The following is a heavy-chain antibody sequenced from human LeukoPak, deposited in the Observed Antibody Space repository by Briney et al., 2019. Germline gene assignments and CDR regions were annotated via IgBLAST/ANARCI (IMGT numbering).Heavy chain of an antibody. V-gene: IGHV1-18*01. J-gene: IGHJ5*02. CDR3: ARTLYSSGWSVNGWFDP. Sequence: ASVKVSCKASGYTFTSYGISWVRQAPGQGLEWMGWISAYNGNTNYAQKLQGRVTMTTDTSTSTAYMELRSLRSGDTAVYYCARTLYSSGWSVNGWFDPWGQGTLVTVS. CDR1: GYTFTSYG. D-gene: IGHD6-19*01. CDR2: ISAYNGNT.